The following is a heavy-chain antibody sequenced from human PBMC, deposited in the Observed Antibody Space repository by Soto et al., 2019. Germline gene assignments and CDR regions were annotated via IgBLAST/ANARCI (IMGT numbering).Heavy chain of an antibody. Sequence: QITLKESGPTLVKPTQTLTLTCTFSGFSLSTSGVGVGWIRQPPGKALEWLALIYWDDDKRYSPSLKSRLTIPKDTSKNQVVLTMTNLDPVDTATYYCARVNSSSSLDYWGQGTLVTVSS. V-gene: IGHV2-5*02. CDR1: GFSLSTSGVG. J-gene: IGHJ4*02. CDR3: ARVNSSSSLDY. D-gene: IGHD6-6*01. CDR2: IYWDDDK.